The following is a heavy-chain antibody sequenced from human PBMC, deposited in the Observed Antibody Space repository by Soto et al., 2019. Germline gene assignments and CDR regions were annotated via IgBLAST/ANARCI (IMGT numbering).Heavy chain of an antibody. CDR3: TRHTVDI. J-gene: IGHJ3*02. CDR2: INSDGSTI. V-gene: IGHV3-74*01. CDR1: GFNFGPYW. D-gene: IGHD4-4*01. Sequence: PGGSLRLSCAASGFNFGPYWMHWVRQAPGKGLVWVSHINSDGSTIVYADFVKGRFTISRDDSKNTAYLQMNSLKTEDTAVYYCTRHTVDIWGQGTMVTVSS.